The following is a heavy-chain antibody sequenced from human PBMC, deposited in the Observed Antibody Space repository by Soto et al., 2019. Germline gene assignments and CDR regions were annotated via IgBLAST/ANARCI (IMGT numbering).Heavy chain of an antibody. Sequence: PSETLSLTCTVSGGSISSSSYYWGWIRQPPGKGLEWIGSIYYSGSTYYNPSLKSRVTISVDTSKNQFSLKLSSVTAADTAVYYCARHSSGWSRNYYYYYGMDVWGQGTTVTVSS. V-gene: IGHV4-39*01. D-gene: IGHD6-19*01. CDR2: IYYSGST. J-gene: IGHJ6*02. CDR1: GGSISSSSYY. CDR3: ARHSSGWSRNYYYYYGMDV.